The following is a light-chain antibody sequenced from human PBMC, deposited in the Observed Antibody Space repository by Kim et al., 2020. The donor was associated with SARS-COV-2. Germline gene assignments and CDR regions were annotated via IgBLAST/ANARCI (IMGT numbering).Light chain of an antibody. V-gene: IGLV1-40*01. CDR3: QSYDTSLSVV. CDR1: SSNIGTAYD. Sequence: QSVLTQPPSVSGAPGQRVAISCTGSSSNIGTAYDVHWYQHLPGTAPKLLIYANSNRPSGVPDRCSGSKSGTSASLAITGLQAEDEADYYCQSYDTSLSVVFGGGTQLTVL. CDR2: ANS. J-gene: IGLJ2*01.